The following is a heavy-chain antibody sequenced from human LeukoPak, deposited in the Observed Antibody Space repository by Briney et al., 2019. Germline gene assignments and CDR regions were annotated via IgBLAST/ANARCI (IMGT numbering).Heavy chain of an antibody. CDR2: ISNSGSTI. D-gene: IGHD5-18*01. CDR3: SRLRGYSYGYADY. CDR1: GFTFSSYS. V-gene: IGHV3-48*04. J-gene: IGHJ4*02. Sequence: AGGSLRLSCAASGFTFSSYSMNWVRQAPGKGLEWGSYISNSGSTIDYADPVKGRFTSSRDNNKNSLYLQMDRLRAEDTAVYCCSRLRGYSYGYADYWGEGTLVSVSS.